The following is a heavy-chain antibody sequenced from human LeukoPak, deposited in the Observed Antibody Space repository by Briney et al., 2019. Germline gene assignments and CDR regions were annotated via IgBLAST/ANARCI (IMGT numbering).Heavy chain of an antibody. V-gene: IGHV4-39*01. CDR2: IFYSGST. CDR1: GGSIGVTNYY. D-gene: IGHD3/OR15-3a*01. CDR3: SRRFSDWLAHDY. Sequence: PSETLSLTCTVSGGSIGVTNYYWGWFRQPPGKGLEWIGNIFYSGSTFYNPSFQSRITISVDTSKNQFSLKLGSVTAADTAVYYCSRRFSDWLAHDYWGRGSLVTVSS. J-gene: IGHJ4*02.